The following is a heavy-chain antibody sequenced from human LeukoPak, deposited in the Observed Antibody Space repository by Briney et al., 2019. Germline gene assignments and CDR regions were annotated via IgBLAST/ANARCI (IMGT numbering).Heavy chain of an antibody. CDR3: VKDYDILTGYFDY. CDR2: ISSNGGST. D-gene: IGHD3-9*01. Sequence: GGSLRLSCSASGFTFSSYAMRWVRQAPGKGLEYVSAISSNGGSTYYADSVKGRFTISRDNSKNTLYLQMSSLRAEDTAVYYCVKDYDILTGYFDYWGQGTLVTVSP. CDR1: GFTFSSYA. V-gene: IGHV3-64D*06. J-gene: IGHJ4*02.